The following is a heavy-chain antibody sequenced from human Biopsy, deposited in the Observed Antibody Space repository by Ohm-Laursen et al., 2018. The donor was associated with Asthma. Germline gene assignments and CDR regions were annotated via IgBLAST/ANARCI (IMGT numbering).Heavy chain of an antibody. CDR2: ISWNSATI. CDR3: AKVRTDWVITESFDY. CDR1: GFKFDEYT. Sequence: SLRLSCSASGFKFDEYTMHRVRQAPGKGLEWVSGISWNSATIGYADSVEGRFTISRDNAKNSVFLHMDSLRPEDTAFYYCAKVRTDWVITESFDYWGQGVLVTVSS. V-gene: IGHV3-9*01. J-gene: IGHJ4*02. D-gene: IGHD3-22*01.